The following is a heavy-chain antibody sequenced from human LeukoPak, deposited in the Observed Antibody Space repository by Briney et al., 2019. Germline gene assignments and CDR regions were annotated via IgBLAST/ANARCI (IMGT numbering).Heavy chain of an antibody. V-gene: IGHV3-74*01. Sequence: GRSLRLSCAACGFTFSSYGMHWVRQAPGKGLVWVSRINDDGRSASYADSVKGRFTISRDNAENTLYLQMNSLRAEDTAVYYCARDLQATVTTNGWGFDLWGRGTLVTVSS. CDR3: ARDLQATVTTNGWGFDL. D-gene: IGHD4-17*01. J-gene: IGHJ2*01. CDR1: GFTFSSYG. CDR2: INDDGRSA.